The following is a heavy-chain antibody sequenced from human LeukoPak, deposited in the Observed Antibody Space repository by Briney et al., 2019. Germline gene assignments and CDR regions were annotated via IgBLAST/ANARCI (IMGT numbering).Heavy chain of an antibody. CDR3: ARVSSTLLYYYYYYMDV. V-gene: IGHV4-39*07. CDR2: IYYSGST. D-gene: IGHD6-13*01. Sequence: SETLSLTCTVSGGSISSSSYYWGWIRQPPGKGLEWIGGIYYSGSTYYNPSLKSRVTISVDTSKNQFSLKLSSVTAADTAVYYCARVSSTLLYYYYYYMDVWGKGTTVTVSS. J-gene: IGHJ6*03. CDR1: GGSISSSSYY.